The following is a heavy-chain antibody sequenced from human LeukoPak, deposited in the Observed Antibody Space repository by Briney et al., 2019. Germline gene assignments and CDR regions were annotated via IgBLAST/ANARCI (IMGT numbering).Heavy chain of an antibody. CDR3: ARHVLLSYGSGSPAPTDFDY. J-gene: IGHJ4*02. V-gene: IGHV4-39*01. Sequence: SETLSLTCTVSGGSISSSSYYWGWIRQPPGKGLEWIGSIYYSGSTYYNPSLKSRVTISVDTSKNQFSLKLSSVTAADTAVYYCARHVLLSYGSGSPAPTDFDYWGQGTLVTVSS. CDR1: GGSISSSSYY. CDR2: IYYSGST. D-gene: IGHD3-10*01.